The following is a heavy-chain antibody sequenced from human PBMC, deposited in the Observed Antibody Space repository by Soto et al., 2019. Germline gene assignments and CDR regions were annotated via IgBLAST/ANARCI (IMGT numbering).Heavy chain of an antibody. V-gene: IGHV3-23*01. D-gene: IGHD1-20*01. CDR3: AKDAVPYNGKWDWFDS. CDR2: IGGGGTDT. CDR1: RFTFSDFA. Sequence: DVQLLESGGGLVQPGGSLTLSCAASRFTFSDFAMSWVRQAPGEGLEWVSSIGGGGTDTYYADSVKGRFTISRDNSNNTLYLQMDGLRDEDTAVYYCAKDAVPYNGKWDWFDSWGQGTLVIVSS. J-gene: IGHJ5*01.